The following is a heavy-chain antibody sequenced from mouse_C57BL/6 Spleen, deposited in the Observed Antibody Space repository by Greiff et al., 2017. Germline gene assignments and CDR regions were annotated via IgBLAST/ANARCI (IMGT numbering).Heavy chain of an antibody. CDR2: ISSGSSTI. CDR3: ARGGSGYAMDY. Sequence: EVQLVESGGGLVKPGGSLKLSCAASGFTFSDYGMHWVRQAPEKGLEWVAYISSGSSTIYYADTVKGRFTISSDNAKNTLFLQMTSLRSEDTAMYYCARGGSGYAMDYWGQGTSVTVSS. V-gene: IGHV5-17*01. D-gene: IGHD3-2*02. J-gene: IGHJ4*01. CDR1: GFTFSDYG.